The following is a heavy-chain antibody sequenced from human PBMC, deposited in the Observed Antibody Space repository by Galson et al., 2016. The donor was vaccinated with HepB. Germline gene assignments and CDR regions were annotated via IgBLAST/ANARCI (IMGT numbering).Heavy chain of an antibody. J-gene: IGHJ4*02. CDR1: GGTFNKYA. CDR3: ARVRYSTTWYFDY. CDR2: ITNFGTA. Sequence: SVKVSCKASGGTFNKYAISWVRQAPGQGLEWMGGITNFGTASYAQRFQGRVTITADEYTSTVYMELISLRSEDTAVYYCARVRYSTTWYFDYWGQGTLVTVSS. D-gene: IGHD6-13*01. V-gene: IGHV1-69*13.